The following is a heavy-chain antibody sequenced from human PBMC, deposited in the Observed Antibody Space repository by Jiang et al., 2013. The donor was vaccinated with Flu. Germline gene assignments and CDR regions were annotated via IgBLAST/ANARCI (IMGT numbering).Heavy chain of an antibody. Sequence: SGGTFSSYAISWVRQAPGQGLEWMGGIIPIFGTANYAQKFQGRVTITADESTSTAYMELSSLRSEDTAVYYCARYYDSSGYYSAWGQGTLVTVSS. CDR2: IIPIFGTA. D-gene: IGHD3-22*01. CDR3: ARYYDSSGYYSA. J-gene: IGHJ5*02. V-gene: IGHV1-69*01. CDR1: GGTFSSYA.